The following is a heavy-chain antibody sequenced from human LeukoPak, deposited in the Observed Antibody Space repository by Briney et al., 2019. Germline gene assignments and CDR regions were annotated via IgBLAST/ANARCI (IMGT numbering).Heavy chain of an antibody. Sequence: GGSLRLSCAASGFTFSTYAMSWVRQAPGKGLEWVSGINWNGGSTGYADSVKGRFTISRDNAKNSLYLQMNSLRAEDTALYYCARVYSSDAFDIWGQGTMVTVSS. V-gene: IGHV3-20*04. CDR1: GFTFSTYA. D-gene: IGHD6-13*01. J-gene: IGHJ3*02. CDR2: INWNGGST. CDR3: ARVYSSDAFDI.